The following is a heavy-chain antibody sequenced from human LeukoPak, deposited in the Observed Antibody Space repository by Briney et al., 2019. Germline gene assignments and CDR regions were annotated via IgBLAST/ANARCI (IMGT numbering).Heavy chain of an antibody. J-gene: IGHJ6*03. Sequence: QSGGSLRLSCAASGFTFSSYAMHWVRQAPGKGLEWVAVISYDGSNKYYADSVKGRFTISRDNSKNTLYLQMNSLRAEDTAVYYCAKGGNYNSYYYYMDVWGKGTTVTVSS. CDR3: AKGGNYNSYYYYMDV. D-gene: IGHD5-24*01. CDR2: ISYDGSNK. V-gene: IGHV3-30-3*01. CDR1: GFTFSSYA.